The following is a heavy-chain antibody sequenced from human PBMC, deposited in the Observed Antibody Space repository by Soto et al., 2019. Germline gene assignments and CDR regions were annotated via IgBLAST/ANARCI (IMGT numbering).Heavy chain of an antibody. V-gene: IGHV1-8*01. Sequence: QVQLVQSGAEVKKPGASVKVSCKASGYTFTSYDINWVRQATGPGLEWMGGMKDSSGNTGYAQKLQRRVTMTRNTSKSTAYMELSSLRAEDAAVYYCASAGDSGYDYGEGGYYGMDVWGQGTTVTVCS. CDR3: ASAGDSGYDYGEGGYYGMDV. CDR2: MKDSSGNT. J-gene: IGHJ6*02. CDR1: GYTFTSYD. D-gene: IGHD5-12*01.